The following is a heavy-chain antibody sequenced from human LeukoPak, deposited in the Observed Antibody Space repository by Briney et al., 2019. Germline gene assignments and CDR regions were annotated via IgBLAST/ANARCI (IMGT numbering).Heavy chain of an antibody. J-gene: IGHJ5*02. CDR2: IKLDGSEK. CDR3: ARSIARGWFDP. V-gene: IGHV3-7*03. Sequence: GGSLRLSCAASGFTFSGYWMTWVRQAPGKGLEWVASIKLDGSEKYYVDSVKGRFTISRDNAKNSLYLQMNSLRAEDTAVYYCARSIARGWFDPWGQGTLVTVSS. D-gene: IGHD6-6*01. CDR1: GFTFSGYW.